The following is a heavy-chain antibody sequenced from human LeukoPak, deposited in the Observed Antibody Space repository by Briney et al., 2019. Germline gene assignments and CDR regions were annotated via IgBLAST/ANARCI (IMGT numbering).Heavy chain of an antibody. CDR1: GYTFTSYG. Sequence: ASVKVSCKASGYTFTSYGISWVRQAPGQGLEWMGWISAYNGNTNYAQKLQGRVTMTTDTSTSTAYMELRSLRSDDTAVYYCAXXDSSGYFYYFDYWGQGTLVTVSS. D-gene: IGHD3-22*01. V-gene: IGHV1-18*01. CDR2: ISAYNGNT. CDR3: AXXDSSGYFYYFDY. J-gene: IGHJ4*02.